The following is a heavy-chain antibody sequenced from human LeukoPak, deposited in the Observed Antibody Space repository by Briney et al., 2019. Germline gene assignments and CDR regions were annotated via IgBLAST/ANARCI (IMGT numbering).Heavy chain of an antibody. CDR1: GGSISSGGYS. D-gene: IGHD3-22*01. CDR2: IYHSGST. V-gene: IGHV4-30-2*01. Sequence: SETLSLTFAVSGGSISSGGYSWSWIRQPPGKGLEWIGYIYHSGSTYYNPSLKSRVTISVDRSKNQFSLKLSSVTAADTAVYYCARGGTYYDSSGYLFDYWGQGTLVTVSS. CDR3: ARGGTYYDSSGYLFDY. J-gene: IGHJ4*02.